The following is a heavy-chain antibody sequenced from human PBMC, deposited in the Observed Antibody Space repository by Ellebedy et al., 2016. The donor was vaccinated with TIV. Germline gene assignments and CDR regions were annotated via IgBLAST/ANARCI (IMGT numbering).Heavy chain of an antibody. V-gene: IGHV3-74*01. D-gene: IGHD6-19*01. CDR3: ARIFKSGGWTGGDY. J-gene: IGHJ4*02. Sequence: PGGSLRLSCAASGFTFSSYWMHWVRQAPGKGLVWVSRINSDGSSTTYADSVKGRFTSSRDNAKNTLYLQMNSLRPEDTAVYYCARIFKSGGWTGGDYWGQGTLVTVSS. CDR1: GFTFSSYW. CDR2: INSDGSST.